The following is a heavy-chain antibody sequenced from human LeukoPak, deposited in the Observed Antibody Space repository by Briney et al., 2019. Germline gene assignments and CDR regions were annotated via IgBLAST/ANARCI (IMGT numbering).Heavy chain of an antibody. Sequence: ASVTVSCKTSGYSFTDYYMHWVRQAPGQGLEWMGWINPNSGGTSSAQKFQGRVTMTRDTSITTVYMEVSWLTSDDTAIYYCARADRLDGGPYLIGPWGQGPPVTVSA. CDR2: INPNSGGT. CDR3: ARADRLDGGPYLIGP. D-gene: IGHD2-21*01. V-gene: IGHV1-2*02. CDR1: GYSFTDYY. J-gene: IGHJ5*02.